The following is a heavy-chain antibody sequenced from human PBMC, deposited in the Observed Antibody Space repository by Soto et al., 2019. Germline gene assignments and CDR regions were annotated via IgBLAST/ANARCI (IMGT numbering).Heavy chain of an antibody. CDR2: ISYDGSNK. D-gene: IGHD3-22*01. CDR1: GFTFSSYA. J-gene: IGHJ4*02. Sequence: GGSLRLSCAASGFTFSSYAMHWFRQAPGKGLEWVAVISYDGSNKYYADSVKGRFTISRDNSKNTLYLQMNSLRAEDTAVYYCARDPITMIVVAPGYWGQGTLVTVS. V-gene: IGHV3-30-3*01. CDR3: ARDPITMIVVAPGY.